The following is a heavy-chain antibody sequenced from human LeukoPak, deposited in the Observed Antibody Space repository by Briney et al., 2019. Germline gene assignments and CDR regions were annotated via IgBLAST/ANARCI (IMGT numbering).Heavy chain of an antibody. CDR3: AREYSSSSGKNAFDI. D-gene: IGHD6-6*01. V-gene: IGHV4-4*07. CDR2: IYASGST. J-gene: IGHJ3*02. CDR1: GGSISSYF. Sequence: SETLSLTCTVSGGSISSYFWSWIRQPAGKGLEWIGRIYASGSTNYNPSLKSRVAMSVDTSKNQFSLKLTSVTAADTAVYYCAREYSSSSGKNAFDIWGQGTMVTVSS.